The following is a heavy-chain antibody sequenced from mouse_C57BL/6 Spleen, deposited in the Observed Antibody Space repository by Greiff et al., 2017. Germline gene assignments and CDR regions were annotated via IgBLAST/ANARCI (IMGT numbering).Heavy chain of an antibody. V-gene: IGHV1-52*01. J-gene: IGHJ3*01. Sequence: QVQLQQPGAELVRPGSSVKLSCKASGYTFTSYWMHWVKQRPIQGLEWIGNIDPSDSDTHYNQKFKDKATWTGDKSSSTAYMQLRSLTSEDSAVYCGARERLRDWGQGTLVTVSA. CDR3: ARERLRD. CDR1: GYTFTSYW. D-gene: IGHD2-4*01. CDR2: IDPSDSDT.